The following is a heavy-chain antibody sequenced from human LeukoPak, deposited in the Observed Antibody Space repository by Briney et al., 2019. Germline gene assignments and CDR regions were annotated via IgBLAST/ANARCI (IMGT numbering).Heavy chain of an antibody. CDR2: ISAYNGNT. Sequence: GASVKVSCKASGYTFTSYGISWVRQAPGQGLEWMGWISAYNGNTNYAQKLQGRVTMTTDTSTSTAYMELRSLRSDDTAVYYCARDNLEAVADINWFDPWGQGTLVTVSS. D-gene: IGHD6-19*01. V-gene: IGHV1-18*01. CDR3: ARDNLEAVADINWFDP. CDR1: GYTFTSYG. J-gene: IGHJ5*02.